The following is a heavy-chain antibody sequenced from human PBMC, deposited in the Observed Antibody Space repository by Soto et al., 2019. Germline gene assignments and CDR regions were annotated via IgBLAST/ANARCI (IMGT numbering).Heavy chain of an antibody. CDR3: AAGGGLPRYY. V-gene: IGHV4-30-2*01. CDR2: IYHSGST. CDR1: GGSISSGGYS. D-gene: IGHD5-12*01. Sequence: QLQLQESGSGLVKPSQTLSLTCAVSGGSISSGGYSWSWIRQPPGKGLEWIGYIYHSGSTYYNPSRKSRVPIPVDRSKNQFSLKLSSVTAADTAVYYCAAGGGLPRYYWGQGTLVTVSS. J-gene: IGHJ4*02.